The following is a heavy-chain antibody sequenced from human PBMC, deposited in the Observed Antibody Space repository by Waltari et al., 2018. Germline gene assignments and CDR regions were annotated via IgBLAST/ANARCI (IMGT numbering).Heavy chain of an antibody. V-gene: IGHV4-61*02. CDR1: GGSISSGSYY. Sequence: QVQLQESGPGLVKPSQTLSLTCTVSGGSISSGSYYWSWIRQPAGKGLEWIGRIYTSGGTNYNPPLKSRVTIAVDTSKNQFSLKLSSVTAADTAVYYCARVGYYDSSGYYPTFDYWGQGTLVTVSS. J-gene: IGHJ4*02. D-gene: IGHD3-22*01. CDR3: ARVGYYDSSGYYPTFDY. CDR2: IYTSGGT.